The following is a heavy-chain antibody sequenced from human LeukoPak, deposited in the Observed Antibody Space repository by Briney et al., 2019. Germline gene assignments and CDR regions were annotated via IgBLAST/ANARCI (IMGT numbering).Heavy chain of an antibody. Sequence: GGSLRLSCAASGFTFSSYAMSWVRQAPGKGLEWVSAISGSGGSTYCADSVKGRFTISRDNPKNTLYLQMNSLRAEDTAVYYCAKHYGDYVGAFDIWGQGTMVTVSS. J-gene: IGHJ3*02. CDR1: GFTFSSYA. D-gene: IGHD4-17*01. CDR3: AKHYGDYVGAFDI. CDR2: ISGSGGST. V-gene: IGHV3-23*01.